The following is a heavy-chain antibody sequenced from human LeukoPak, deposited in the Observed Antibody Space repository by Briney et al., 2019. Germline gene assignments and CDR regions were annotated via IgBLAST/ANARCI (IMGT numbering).Heavy chain of an antibody. CDR3: ARPPGTIFGVVPKDLGQNYYMDV. CDR1: GGSISSSSYY. J-gene: IGHJ6*03. CDR2: IYYSGST. D-gene: IGHD3-3*01. V-gene: IGHV4-39*01. Sequence: TSETLSLTCTVSGGSISSSSYYWGWIRQPPGKGLEWIGSIYYSGSTYYNPSLKSRVTISVDTSKNQFSLKLSSVTAADTVVYYCARPPGTIFGVVPKDLGQNYYMDVWGKGTTVTVSS.